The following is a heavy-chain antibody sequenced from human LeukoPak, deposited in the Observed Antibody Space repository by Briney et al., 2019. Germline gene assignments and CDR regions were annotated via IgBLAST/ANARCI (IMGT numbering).Heavy chain of an antibody. CDR3: VREYLSGWAHFDY. CDR2: IKEYGSEK. Sequence: PGGSLRLSCDASGFTFSRYWMNWVRQAPGKGLEWVANIKEYGSEKYLVDSVKGRFTISRDNAKNSLYLQMDSLRAEDTAVYYCVREYLSGWAHFDYWGQGTLVTVSS. CDR1: GFTFSRYW. D-gene: IGHD6-19*01. V-gene: IGHV3-7*03. J-gene: IGHJ4*02.